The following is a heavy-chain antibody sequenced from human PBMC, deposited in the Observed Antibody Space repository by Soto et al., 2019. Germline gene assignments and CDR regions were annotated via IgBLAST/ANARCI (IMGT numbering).Heavy chain of an antibody. CDR2: ISGSGGST. Sequence: PGGSLRLSCAASGFTFSSYAMSWVRQAPGKGLEWVSAISGSGGSTYYADSVKGRFTISRDNSKNTLYLQMNSLRAEDTAVYYCAKDLGYSSSFGYYFDYWGQGTLVTVSS. V-gene: IGHV3-23*01. D-gene: IGHD6-6*01. J-gene: IGHJ4*02. CDR1: GFTFSSYA. CDR3: AKDLGYSSSFGYYFDY.